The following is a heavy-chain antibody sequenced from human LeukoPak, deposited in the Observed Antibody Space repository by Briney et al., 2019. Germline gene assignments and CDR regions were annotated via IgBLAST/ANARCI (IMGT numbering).Heavy chain of an antibody. CDR1: GFTFSSYA. CDR2: ISGSGGST. CDR3: AKSRMYYDFWSGYFDY. D-gene: IGHD3-3*01. J-gene: IGHJ4*02. V-gene: IGHV3-23*01. Sequence: PGGSLRLSCAASGFTFSSYAMSWVRQAPGKGLEWVSAISGSGGSTYYADSVKGRFTISRDNSNNTLYLQMNSLRAEDTAVYYCAKSRMYYDFWSGYFDYWGQGTLVTVSS.